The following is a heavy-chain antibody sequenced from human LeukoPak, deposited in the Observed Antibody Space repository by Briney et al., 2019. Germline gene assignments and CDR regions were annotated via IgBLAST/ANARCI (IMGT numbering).Heavy chain of an antibody. CDR2: MSSSSSYI. CDR1: GFTFSSYS. V-gene: IGHV3-21*01. D-gene: IGHD3-22*01. CDR3: ARDTHYYDSSGYYYVPDY. J-gene: IGHJ4*02. Sequence: PGGSLRLSCAASGFTFSSYSMNWVRQAPGKGLEWVSSMSSSSSYIYYADSVKGRFTISRDNAKNSLYLQMNSLRAEDTAVYYCARDTHYYDSSGYYYVPDYWGQGTLVTVSS.